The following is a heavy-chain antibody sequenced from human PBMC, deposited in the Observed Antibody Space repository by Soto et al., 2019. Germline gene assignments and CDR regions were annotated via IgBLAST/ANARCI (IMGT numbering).Heavy chain of an antibody. Sequence: SGPTLVNPTQTLTLTCTFSGFSLSTSGMCVSWIRQPPGKALEWLALIDWDDDKYYSTSLKTRLTISKDTSKNQVVLTMTNMDPVDTATYYCARISDCSGGSCYSCAFDIWGQGTMVTVSS. CDR1: GFSLSTSGMC. D-gene: IGHD2-15*01. J-gene: IGHJ3*02. V-gene: IGHV2-70*01. CDR2: IDWDDDK. CDR3: ARISDCSGGSCYSCAFDI.